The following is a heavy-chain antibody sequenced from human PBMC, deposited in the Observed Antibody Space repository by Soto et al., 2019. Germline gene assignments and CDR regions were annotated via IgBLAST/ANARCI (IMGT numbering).Heavy chain of an antibody. CDR3: AGQWSAGYGAFDP. CDR1: GGSVNNDKW. V-gene: IGHV4-4*02. D-gene: IGHD3-9*01. CDR2: IHSSGIT. J-gene: IGHJ5*02. Sequence: QVQLQESGPGLVKPSGTLSLTCAVSGGSVNNDKWWSWVRQPPGKGLEWIGEIHSSGITNYNPSLKSRASIFVDKFKNQFSVKLPPVTAADTAVYFCAGQWSAGYGAFDPWGQGTLVTVSS.